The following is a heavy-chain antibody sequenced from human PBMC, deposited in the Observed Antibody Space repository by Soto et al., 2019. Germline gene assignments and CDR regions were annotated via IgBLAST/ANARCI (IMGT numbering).Heavy chain of an antibody. J-gene: IGHJ4*02. CDR3: AKVMECSGGSCLFDY. CDR1: GFTFSSYG. Sequence: QVQLVESGGGVVQPGRSLRLSCAASGFTFSSYGMHWVRQAPGKGLEWVAVISYDGSNKYYADSVKGRFTISRDNSKNTLYLQMNSLRAEDTAVYYCAKVMECSGGSCLFDYWGQGTLVTVSS. CDR2: ISYDGSNK. V-gene: IGHV3-30*18. D-gene: IGHD2-15*01.